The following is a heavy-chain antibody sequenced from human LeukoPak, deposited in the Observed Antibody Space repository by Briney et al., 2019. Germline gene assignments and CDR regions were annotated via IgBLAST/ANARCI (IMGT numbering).Heavy chain of an antibody. CDR2: ISSSGSTI. CDR1: GFTFSNYY. V-gene: IGHV3-11*01. J-gene: IGHJ4*02. Sequence: GGSLRLSCVASGFTFSNYYMSWIRQAPGKGLEWVSYISSSGSTIYYADSVKGRFTISRDNAKNSLYLQMNSLRAEDTALYYCATHYGVYVAYFVYWGQGTLVTVSS. D-gene: IGHD4-17*01. CDR3: ATHYGVYVAYFVY.